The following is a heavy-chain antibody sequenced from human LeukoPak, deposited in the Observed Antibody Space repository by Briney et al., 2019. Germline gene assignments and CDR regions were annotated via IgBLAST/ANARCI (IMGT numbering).Heavy chain of an antibody. J-gene: IGHJ4*02. Sequence: GGSLRLSCAASGFTFSYNAMTWVRQAPGKGVEWVSTISASGPYYADAVRGRFTISRDNSRNTLSLQMDSLRAEDTAVYYCAKDHESDGYPCLDHWGLGTLVTVSS. CDR3: AKDHESDGYPCLDH. V-gene: IGHV3-23*01. CDR2: ISASGP. CDR1: GFTFSYNA. D-gene: IGHD3-22*01.